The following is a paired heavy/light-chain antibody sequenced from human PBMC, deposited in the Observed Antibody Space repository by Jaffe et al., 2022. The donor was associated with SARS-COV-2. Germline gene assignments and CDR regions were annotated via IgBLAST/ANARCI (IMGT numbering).Heavy chain of an antibody. Sequence: QVQLQESGPGLVKPSGTLSLTCVVSGGSISSNNWWSWVRQPPGKGLEWIGEIYHTGSTYYNPSLKTRVTISVDKSKNQFSLKLSSVTAADTAVYYCASLTIFGVVQYFDYWGLGTLVTVSS. D-gene: IGHD3-3*01. CDR3: ASLTIFGVVQYFDY. CDR2: IYHTGST. J-gene: IGHJ4*02. CDR1: GGSISSNNW. V-gene: IGHV4-4*02.
Light chain of an antibody. J-gene: IGKJ2*01. CDR3: QQAYIFPRT. V-gene: IGKV1-12*01. Sequence: DIQMTQSPSSVSASVGDRVTITCRASQGLSSWLAWYQQKPGKAPKLLIYAASSLQSGVPSRFSGSGSGTDFTLTISSLQPEDFATYYCQQAYIFPRTFGQGTKLEIK. CDR2: AAS. CDR1: QGLSSW.